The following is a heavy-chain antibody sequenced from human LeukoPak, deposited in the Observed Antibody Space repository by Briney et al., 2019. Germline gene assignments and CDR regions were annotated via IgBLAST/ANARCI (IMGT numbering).Heavy chain of an antibody. Sequence: PGGSLRLSCAASGFTFSSYGMNWVRQAPGKGLEWVSYISSSGSTIYYADSVKGRFTISRDNARNSLYLQMNSLRAEDTAVYYCARDGLAAATLHWCFDLWGRGTLVTVSS. D-gene: IGHD2-15*01. CDR2: ISSSGSTI. CDR3: ARDGLAAATLHWCFDL. V-gene: IGHV3-48*04. CDR1: GFTFSSYG. J-gene: IGHJ2*01.